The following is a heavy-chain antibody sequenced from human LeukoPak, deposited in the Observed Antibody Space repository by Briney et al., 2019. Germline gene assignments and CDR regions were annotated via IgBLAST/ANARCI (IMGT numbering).Heavy chain of an antibody. D-gene: IGHD5-18*01. V-gene: IGHV3-11*01. Sequence: PGGSLRLSCAASGFTFSDYYMSWIRQAPGKGLEWVSYISSSGSTIYYADSVKGRFTISRDNAKNSLYLQMNSLRAEDTAVYYCARGDVDTAMVTRWSRIWFGESPYGMDVWGQGTTVTVSS. CDR1: GFTFSDYY. CDR2: ISSSGSTI. J-gene: IGHJ6*02. CDR3: ARGDVDTAMVTRWSRIWFGESPYGMDV.